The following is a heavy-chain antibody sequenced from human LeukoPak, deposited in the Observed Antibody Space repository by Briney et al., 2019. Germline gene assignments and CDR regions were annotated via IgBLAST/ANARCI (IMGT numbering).Heavy chain of an antibody. Sequence: PGGSLRLSCVASGFTFSSYWMSWVRQAPGKGLEWVANIKQDGSEKYHVDSVKGRFTISRDNAKNSLYLQMNSLRAEDTAVYYCARRYFDSWGQGTLVTASS. CDR1: GFTFSSYW. V-gene: IGHV3-7*01. CDR3: ARRYFDS. CDR2: IKQDGSEK. J-gene: IGHJ4*02.